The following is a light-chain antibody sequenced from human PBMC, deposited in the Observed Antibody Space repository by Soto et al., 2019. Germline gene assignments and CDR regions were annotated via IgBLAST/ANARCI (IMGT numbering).Light chain of an antibody. V-gene: IGKV1-39*01. CDR1: RTIIGY. CDR3: QQSYSTGYT. J-gene: IGKJ2*01. CDR2: AAS. Sequence: DIQMTQSPSSLSASVGDRVTITCRASRTIIGYLNWYQLKPGKAPKLLIYAASSVHSGVPSRFSGSGSGTDFTLTISGLLREDFATYYCQQSYSTGYTFGQGTKVEIK.